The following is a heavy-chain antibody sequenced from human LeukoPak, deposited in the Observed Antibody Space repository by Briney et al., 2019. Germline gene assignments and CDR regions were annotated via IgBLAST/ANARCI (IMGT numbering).Heavy chain of an antibody. D-gene: IGHD4-17*01. CDR3: VRGDYGDYTLFDY. Sequence: GGSLRLSCAASGFTFSSYAMTWVRQAPGKGLEWVSSVSGSGGGTYYADSVKGRFTISRDNPKNTLYLQMNSLRAEDTAVYYCVRGDYGDYTLFDYWGQGTLVTVSS. J-gene: IGHJ4*02. CDR2: VSGSGGGT. V-gene: IGHV3-23*01. CDR1: GFTFSSYA.